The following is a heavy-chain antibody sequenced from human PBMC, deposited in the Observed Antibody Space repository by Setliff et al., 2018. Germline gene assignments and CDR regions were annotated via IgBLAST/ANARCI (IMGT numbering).Heavy chain of an antibody. CDR1: GASISANHY. CDR2: ISYSGTP. Sequence: SETLSLTCTVSGASISANHYWGWIRQTPGKGLEWIGSISYSGTPYYNASVESRVTISIDTSRNQFSLELRSVTVADTATYYCVRPGGTTVVARHFDYWGSGILVTVSS. D-gene: IGHD2-15*01. V-gene: IGHV4-39*01. J-gene: IGHJ4*01. CDR3: VRPGGTTVVARHFDY.